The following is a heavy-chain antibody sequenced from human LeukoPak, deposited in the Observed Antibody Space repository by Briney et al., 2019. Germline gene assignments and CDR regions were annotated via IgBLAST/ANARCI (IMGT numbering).Heavy chain of an antibody. J-gene: IGHJ4*02. CDR3: ARGYQRPDY. CDR1: GFTFSTYT. Sequence: PGGSLRLSCAASGFTFSTYTMNWVRQAPGKGLEWVSSISSSSNNINYADSVKGRFTISRDNAMYSVHLQMNSLRVEDTAVYYCARGYQRPDYWGQGTLITVSS. CDR2: ISSSSNNI. D-gene: IGHD2-2*01. V-gene: IGHV3-21*01.